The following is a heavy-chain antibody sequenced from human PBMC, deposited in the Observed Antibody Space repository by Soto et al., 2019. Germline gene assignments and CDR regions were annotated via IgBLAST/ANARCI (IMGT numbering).Heavy chain of an antibody. CDR1: GYTFTSYG. D-gene: IGHD6-6*01. Sequence: GASVKVSCKASGYTFTSYGISWVRQAPGQGLEWMGWISAYNGNTNYAQKLQGRVTMTTDTSTSTAYMELRSLRSDDTAVYHCARDRSSSSSEIDYYYYYGMDVWGQGTTVTVSS. CDR3: ARDRSSSSSEIDYYYYYGMDV. CDR2: ISAYNGNT. V-gene: IGHV1-18*01. J-gene: IGHJ6*02.